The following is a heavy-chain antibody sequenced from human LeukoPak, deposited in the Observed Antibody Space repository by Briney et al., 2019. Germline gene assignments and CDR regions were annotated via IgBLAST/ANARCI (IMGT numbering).Heavy chain of an antibody. Sequence: SESLSLTCTVSNGSISTYYWSWIRQPPRKGLEWIGYIYHGGSTAYNPSFKRRVTISMDSSKNHSSLRLTSLTAADTALYYCARHGGTLDYFDSWGPGSLVTVSS. CDR2: IYHGGST. CDR1: NGSISTYY. CDR3: ARHGGTLDYFDS. J-gene: IGHJ4*02. D-gene: IGHD1-26*01. V-gene: IGHV4-59*08.